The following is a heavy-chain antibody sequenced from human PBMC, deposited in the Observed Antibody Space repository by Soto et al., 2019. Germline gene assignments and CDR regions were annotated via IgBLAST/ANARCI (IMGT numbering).Heavy chain of an antibody. CDR1: GGTFNNYA. CDR2: IIPIFGTA. D-gene: IGHD3-22*01. CDR3: ARGVHYDTSGYYFFY. Sequence: SVKVSCKASGGTFNNYAISWVRQAPGQGLEWMGGIIPIFGTANYAQRFQGRVAITADESTSTAYMELRSLRSEDTAVYYCARGVHYDTSGYYFFYWGQGTLVTVSS. V-gene: IGHV1-69*13. J-gene: IGHJ4*02.